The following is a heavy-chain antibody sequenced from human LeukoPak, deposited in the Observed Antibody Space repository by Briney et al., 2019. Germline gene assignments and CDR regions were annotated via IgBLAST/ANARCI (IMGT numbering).Heavy chain of an antibody. CDR3: ASWPPGSGSYYKN. V-gene: IGHV3-66*01. CDR2: IFSDGST. J-gene: IGHJ4*02. Sequence: GGSLRLSCAASGFTVSSNYVNWVRQAPGKGLEWVSVIFSDGSTYYADSVKGRFTISGDNSKNTVYLQMNSLRVEDTAVYYCASWPPGSGSYYKNWGQGTLVTVSS. D-gene: IGHD3-10*01. CDR1: GFTVSSNY.